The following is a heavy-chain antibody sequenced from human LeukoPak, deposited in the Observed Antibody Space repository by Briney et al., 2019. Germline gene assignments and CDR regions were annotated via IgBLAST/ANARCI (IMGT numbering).Heavy chain of an antibody. V-gene: IGHV5-51*01. Sequence: GESLKISCKGSGYTFTNYWIAWVRKMPGKGLEWMGIIYPGDSDTRYSPSFQGQVTISADKSISTAYLQWSSLKASDTAMYYCASHTMVRGVIGPFDIWGQGTSVTVSS. CDR1: GYTFTNYW. CDR3: ASHTMVRGVIGPFDI. CDR2: IYPGDSDT. J-gene: IGHJ3*02. D-gene: IGHD3-10*01.